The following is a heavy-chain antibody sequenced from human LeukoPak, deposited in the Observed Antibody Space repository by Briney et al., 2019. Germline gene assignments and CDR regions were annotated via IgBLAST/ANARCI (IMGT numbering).Heavy chain of an antibody. J-gene: IGHJ4*02. Sequence: GESLKISCNGSGYXSTSYWIGWVRRLPGNGLEWMVTINPGDSETRYNASFQRRGSTSSDKSINTAYLQRSNVKASDTAAYYYAARSGYGYDYDYWGQGTLVT. V-gene: IGHV5-51*01. CDR1: GYXSTSYW. D-gene: IGHD5-12*01. CDR2: INPGDSET. CDR3: AARSGYGYDYDY.